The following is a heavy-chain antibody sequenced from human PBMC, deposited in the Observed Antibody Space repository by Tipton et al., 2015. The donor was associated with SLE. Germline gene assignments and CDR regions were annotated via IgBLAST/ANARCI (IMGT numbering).Heavy chain of an antibody. CDR2: IWYDGSNK. Sequence: SLRLSCAASGFTFSGYGMHWVRQAPGKGLEWVAVIWYDGSNKYYADSVKGRFTISRDNSKNTLYLQMNSLRAEDTAVYYCARTFPYGGFDPWGQGTLVTVSS. V-gene: IGHV3-33*01. J-gene: IGHJ5*02. CDR1: GFTFSGYG. CDR3: ARTFPYGGFDP. D-gene: IGHD4-23*01.